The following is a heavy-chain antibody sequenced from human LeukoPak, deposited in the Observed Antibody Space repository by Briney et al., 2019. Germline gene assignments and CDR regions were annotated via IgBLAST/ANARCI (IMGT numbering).Heavy chain of an antibody. CDR1: GYTFTGYY. J-gene: IGHJ5*02. D-gene: IGHD3-10*01. CDR2: INPNSGGT. Sequence: GASVRVSCKASGYTFTGYYMHWVRHAPGQGLEWMGWINPNSGGTNYAQKFQGRVTMTRDTSISTAYMELSRLRSDDTAVYYCARARLGYYGSGNTGNRFDPWGQGTLVTVSS. V-gene: IGHV1-2*02. CDR3: ARARLGYYGSGNTGNRFDP.